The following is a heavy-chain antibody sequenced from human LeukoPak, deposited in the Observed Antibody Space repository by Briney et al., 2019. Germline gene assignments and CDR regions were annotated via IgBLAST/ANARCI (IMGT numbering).Heavy chain of an antibody. V-gene: IGHV3-23*01. CDR2: ISGSGGST. D-gene: IGHD2-2*01. CDR1: GFTFSSYA. CDR3: ARSPHTRIDY. Sequence: PGGSLRLSCAASGFTFSSYAMSWVRQAPGKGLEWVSAISGSGGSTYYADSVKGRFTISRDNAKNSLYLQMNSLRAEDTAVYYCARSPHTRIDYWGQGTLVTVSS. J-gene: IGHJ4*02.